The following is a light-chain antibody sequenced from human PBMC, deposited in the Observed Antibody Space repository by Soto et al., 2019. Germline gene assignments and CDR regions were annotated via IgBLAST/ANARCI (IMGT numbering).Light chain of an antibody. CDR3: QQTYSPPPT. CDR2: GAS. Sequence: DIQMTQSSSSLSAAAGDRVTISCRASQSINNYLNWYQHRPGEAPKLLIFGASSLRRGVPSRFSGSGSGTEFTLTISSLKREDFATYYCQQTYSPPPTFGPGTKVEI. CDR1: QSINNY. J-gene: IGKJ1*01. V-gene: IGKV1-39*01.